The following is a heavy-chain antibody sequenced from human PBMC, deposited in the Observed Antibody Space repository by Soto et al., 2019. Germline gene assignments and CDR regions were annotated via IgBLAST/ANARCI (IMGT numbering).Heavy chain of an antibody. V-gene: IGHV3-15*07. J-gene: IGHJ4*02. CDR2: IKSKTDGGTT. CDR1: GFTFSNAW. D-gene: IGHD3-22*01. Sequence: EVQLVESGGGLVKPGGSLRLSCAASGFTFSNAWMNWVRQAPGKGLEWVGRIKSKTDGGTTDYAAPVKGRFTNSRDDSKNTLYLQMDSLKTEDTAVYYCTTGGGYYPTPFDYWGQGTLVTVSS. CDR3: TTGGGYYPTPFDY.